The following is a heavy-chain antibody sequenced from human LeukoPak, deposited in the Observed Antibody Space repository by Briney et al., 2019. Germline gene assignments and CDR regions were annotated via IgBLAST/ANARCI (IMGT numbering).Heavy chain of an antibody. Sequence: ASVKVSCKASGGTFSSYDINWVRQATGQGLEWMGWMNPSSGDTGYAQKFQGRVTMTRDTSIGTAYMELSSLRSEDSAVYYCARVPNRGDKFDPWGQGTLVTVSS. CDR2: MNPSSGDT. J-gene: IGHJ5*02. CDR3: ARVPNRGDKFDP. D-gene: IGHD4-17*01. V-gene: IGHV1-8*02. CDR1: GGTFSSYD.